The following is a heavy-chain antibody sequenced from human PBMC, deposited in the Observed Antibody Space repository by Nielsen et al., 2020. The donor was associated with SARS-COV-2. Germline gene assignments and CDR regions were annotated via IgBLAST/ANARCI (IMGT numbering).Heavy chain of an antibody. CDR3: ARSRWFGELPNDY. V-gene: IGHV1-8*01. Sequence: ASVKVSCKASGYTFTSYDINWVRQATGQGLEWMGWMNPNSGNTGYAQKFQGRVTMTRNTSISTAYMELSSLRFEDTAVYYCARSRWFGELPNDYWGQGTLVTVSS. CDR2: MNPNSGNT. J-gene: IGHJ4*02. D-gene: IGHD3-10*01. CDR1: GYTFTSYD.